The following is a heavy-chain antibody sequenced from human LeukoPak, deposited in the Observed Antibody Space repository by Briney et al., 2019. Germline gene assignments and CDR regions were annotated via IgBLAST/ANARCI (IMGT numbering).Heavy chain of an antibody. V-gene: IGHV1-18*01. CDR2: ISAYNGNT. CDR1: GYTFTSYG. D-gene: IGHD4-11*01. CDR3: ARGSTVTTRVKYGVLDY. Sequence: ASVKVSCKASGYTFTSYGISWVPQAPGQGLEWMGWISAYNGNTNYAQKPQGRVTMTTDTSTSTAYMELRSLRSDDTAVYYCARGSTVTTRVKYGVLDYWGQGTLVTVSS. J-gene: IGHJ4*02.